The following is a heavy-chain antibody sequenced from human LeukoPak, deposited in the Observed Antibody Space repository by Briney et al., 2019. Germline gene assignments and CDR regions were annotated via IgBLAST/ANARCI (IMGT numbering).Heavy chain of an antibody. J-gene: IGHJ4*02. CDR2: IRGSGTRT. D-gene: IGHD6-19*01. Sequence: GSLRLSCAASGFTFSTFAMSWVRQAPGKGLEWVSGIRGSGTRTYYADSVKGRFTISRDNSKNMLYLQMNSLRAEDTAVYYCAKELSSVAENTLGYFDYWGQGPLVTVSS. CDR1: GFTFSTFA. CDR3: AKELSSVAENTLGYFDY. V-gene: IGHV3-23*01.